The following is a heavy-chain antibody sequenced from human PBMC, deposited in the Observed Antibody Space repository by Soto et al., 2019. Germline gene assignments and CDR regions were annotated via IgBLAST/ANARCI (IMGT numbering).Heavy chain of an antibody. CDR2: IHYSGTI. CDR3: ARQPTNTAAFDI. V-gene: IGHV4-59*08. CDR1: GGSISGYY. Sequence: SETLSLTCPVSGGSISGYYWSWIRQPPGKGLEWIGYIHYSGTINYNPSLKSRLIISVDTSENQFSLELSSVSAADTAVYYCARQPTNTAAFDIWGQGTMVTVSS. D-gene: IGHD1-1*01. J-gene: IGHJ3*02.